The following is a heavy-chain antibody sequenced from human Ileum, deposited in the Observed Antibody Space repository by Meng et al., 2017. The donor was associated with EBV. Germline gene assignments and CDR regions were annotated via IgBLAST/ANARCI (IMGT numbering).Heavy chain of an antibody. CDR2: IHHTEST. CDR1: GGSISSSNW. Sequence: VQLRCSGPGLVKPSGTLSLPCAVSGGSISSSNWWSWVRQAPGHWLEWIGEIHHTESTNYNPSLTSRVTISVDKSKNQFSLKLSSVTAADTAVYYCARESYSDSSGYYSLDYWGQGSLVTVSS. CDR3: ARESYSDSSGYYSLDY. J-gene: IGHJ4*02. D-gene: IGHD3-22*01. V-gene: IGHV4-4*02.